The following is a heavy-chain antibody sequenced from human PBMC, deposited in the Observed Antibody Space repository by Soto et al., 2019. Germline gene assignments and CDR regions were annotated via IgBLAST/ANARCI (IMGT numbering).Heavy chain of an antibody. CDR2: IGTAGDT. D-gene: IGHD6-13*01. Sequence: GGSLRLSCAASGFTFSSYDMHWVRQATGKGLEWVSAIGTAGDTYYPGSVKGRFTISRENAKNSLYLQMNSLRAGDTAVYYCARGLGAAAGTGDKGYYYSMDVWGQGTTVTVSS. J-gene: IGHJ6*02. CDR3: ARGLGAAAGTGDKGYYYSMDV. V-gene: IGHV3-13*01. CDR1: GFTFSSYD.